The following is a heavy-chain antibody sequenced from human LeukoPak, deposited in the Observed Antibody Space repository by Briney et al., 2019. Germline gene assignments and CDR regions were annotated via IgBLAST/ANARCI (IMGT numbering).Heavy chain of an antibody. CDR1: GFTFSDYY. D-gene: IGHD1-20*01. J-gene: IGHJ4*02. V-gene: IGHV3-30*18. CDR3: AKLTGPSGGDY. CDR2: ISYDGSNK. Sequence: GGSLRLSCAASGFTFSDYYMSWIRQAPGKGLEWVAVISYDGSNKYYADSVKGRFTISRDNSKNTLYLQMNSLRAEDTAVYYCAKLTGPSGGDYWGQGTLVTVSS.